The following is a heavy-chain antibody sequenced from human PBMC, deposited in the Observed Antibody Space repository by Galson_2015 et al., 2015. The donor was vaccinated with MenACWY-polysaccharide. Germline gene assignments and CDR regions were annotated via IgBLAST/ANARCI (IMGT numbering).Heavy chain of an antibody. Sequence: SLRLSCAASGFIFSSYGMNWVRQAPGKRLEWVSHITSSTSAIYYADSVKGRFTISRDNAKNSLYLQMSSLRAEDTAVYYCARGSYGNGYGMDVWGQGTTVTVSS. D-gene: IGHD1-26*01. V-gene: IGHV3-48*03. CDR3: ARGSYGNGYGMDV. CDR1: GFIFSSYG. CDR2: ITSSTSAI. J-gene: IGHJ6*02.